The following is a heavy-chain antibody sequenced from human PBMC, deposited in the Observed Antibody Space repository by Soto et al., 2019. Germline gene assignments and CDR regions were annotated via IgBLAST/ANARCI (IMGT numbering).Heavy chain of an antibody. V-gene: IGHV3-48*02. Sequence: GGSLRLTCEASGFVFSTYSMNWVRQAPGKGLEWTSYISSTSGTIYYADSVKGRFTIFRDNAKNSLFLQMNGLRDDDTAVYYCANQKIRFSVAGTLYGLGVWGQGTTVTVSS. CDR1: GFVFSTYS. CDR3: ANQKIRFSVAGTLYGLGV. J-gene: IGHJ6*02. CDR2: ISSTSGTI. D-gene: IGHD6-19*01.